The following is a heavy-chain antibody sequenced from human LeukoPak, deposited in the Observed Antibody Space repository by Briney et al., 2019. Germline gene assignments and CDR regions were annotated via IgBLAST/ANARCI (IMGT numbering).Heavy chain of an antibody. D-gene: IGHD3-16*01. CDR1: GFTFSSYA. V-gene: IGHV3-23*01. Sequence: GGSLRLSCAASGFTFSSYAMSWVRQAPGKGLEWVSAISGSGGSTYYADSVKGRFTISRDNSKNTLYLQMNSLRAEDTAVYYCAKGGGLYYYYSMDVWGQGTTVTVSS. J-gene: IGHJ6*02. CDR2: ISGSGGST. CDR3: AKGGGLYYYYSMDV.